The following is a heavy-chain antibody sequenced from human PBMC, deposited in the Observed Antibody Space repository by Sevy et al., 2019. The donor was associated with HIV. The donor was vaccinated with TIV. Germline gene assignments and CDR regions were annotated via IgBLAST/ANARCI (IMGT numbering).Heavy chain of an antibody. Sequence: GGSLRLSCAASGFTFSNAWMSWVRQAPGKGLEWVGRIKSKTDGGTTDYAAPVKGRFTISRDDSKNTLYLQMNSLKTEDTAVYYCTTDGDYGGNHGAFDVWGQGTMVTVSS. D-gene: IGHD4-17*01. CDR3: TTDGDYGGNHGAFDV. CDR1: GFTFSNAW. CDR2: IKSKTDGGTT. J-gene: IGHJ3*01. V-gene: IGHV3-15*01.